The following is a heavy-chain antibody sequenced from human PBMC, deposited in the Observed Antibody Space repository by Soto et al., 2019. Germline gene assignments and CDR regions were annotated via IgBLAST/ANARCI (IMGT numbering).Heavy chain of an antibody. V-gene: IGHV3-23*01. J-gene: IGHJ4*02. CDR2: ISVSGGST. D-gene: IGHD3-3*01. CDR1: GFTFSSYA. Sequence: PGGSLRLSCAASGFTFSSYAMSWVRQAPGKGLEWVSAISVSGGSTYYADSVKGRFTISRDNSKNTLYLQMNSLRAEDTAVYYCAKGPFDYDFWSGYSWYFDYWGQGTLVTVSS. CDR3: AKGPFDYDFWSGYSWYFDY.